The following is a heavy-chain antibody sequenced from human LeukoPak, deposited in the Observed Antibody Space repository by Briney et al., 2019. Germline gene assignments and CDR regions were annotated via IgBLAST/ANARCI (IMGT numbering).Heavy chain of an antibody. CDR1: GFTVTRNY. CDR3: AKDWDGVARIGDDY. CDR2: TYSGGRT. J-gene: IGHJ4*02. D-gene: IGHD3-3*01. V-gene: IGHV3-53*01. Sequence: GGSLRLSCAASGFTVTRNYMTWVRQAPGKGLEWVSVTYSGGRTYYEDSVKGRFTISRDNSKNTLYLQMNSLRAEDTAVYYCAKDWDGVARIGDDYWGQGTLVTVSS.